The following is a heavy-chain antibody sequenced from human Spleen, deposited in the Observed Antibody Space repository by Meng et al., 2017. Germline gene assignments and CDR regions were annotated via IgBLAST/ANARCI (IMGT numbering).Heavy chain of an antibody. Sequence: GESLKISCAASGFIFSDYGMNWVRQAPGKGLEWVAVIWYDGSKKYYADSVKGRFIISRDNSKNTLYLQMISLRAEDSAVYYCGSEEKSRAPWGQGIPVTVSS. CDR1: GFIFSDYG. CDR2: IWYDGSKK. J-gene: IGHJ4*02. CDR3: GSEEKSRAP. V-gene: IGHV3-33*01.